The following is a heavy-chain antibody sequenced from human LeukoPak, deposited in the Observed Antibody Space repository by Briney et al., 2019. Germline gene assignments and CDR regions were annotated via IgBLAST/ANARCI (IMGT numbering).Heavy chain of an antibody. D-gene: IGHD3-10*01. J-gene: IGHJ4*02. CDR2: IYYSGST. V-gene: IGHV4-59*01. CDR3: ARHGGRYGSGDYFDY. CDR1: GGSISRYY. Sequence: SETLSLTCTVSGGSISRYYWSWIRQPPGKGLEWIGYIYYSGSTNYNPSLKSRVTISVDTSKNQFSLKLSSVTAADTAVYYCARHGGRYGSGDYFDYWGQGTLVTVSS.